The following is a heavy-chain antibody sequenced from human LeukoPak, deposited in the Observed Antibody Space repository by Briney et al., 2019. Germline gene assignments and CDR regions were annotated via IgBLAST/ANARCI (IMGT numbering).Heavy chain of an antibody. CDR2: IIPIFGTA. CDR3: ARDRVELERGSFAH. J-gene: IGHJ1*01. V-gene: IGHV1-69*13. D-gene: IGHD1-1*01. Sequence: ASVKVSCKASGGTFSSYAISWVRQAPGQGLEWMGGIIPIFGTANYAQKFQGRVTITADESTSTAYMELSSLRPDDTAVYYCARDRVELERGSFAHRGQGPLVTVSS. CDR1: GGTFSSYA.